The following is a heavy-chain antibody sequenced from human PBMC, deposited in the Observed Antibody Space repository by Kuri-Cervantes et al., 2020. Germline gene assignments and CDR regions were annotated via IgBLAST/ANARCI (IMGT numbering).Heavy chain of an antibody. V-gene: IGHV4-31*01. D-gene: IGHD1-1*01. CDR1: GGSISSGGYS. Sequence: SETLSLTCAVSGGSISSGGYSWSWIRQHPGKGLEWIGYIYYSGSTYYNPSLKSLVTISVDTSKNQFSLKLSSVTAADTAVYYCARGSLERAYWGQGTLVTVSS. J-gene: IGHJ4*02. CDR2: IYYSGST. CDR3: ARGSLERAY.